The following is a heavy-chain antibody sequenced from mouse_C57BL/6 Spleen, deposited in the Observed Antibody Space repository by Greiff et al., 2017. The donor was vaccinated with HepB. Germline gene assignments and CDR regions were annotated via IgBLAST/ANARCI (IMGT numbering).Heavy chain of an antibody. CDR1: GYTFTDYY. Sequence: VQLQQSGAELVRPGASVKLSCKASGYTFTDYYINWVKQRPGQGLEWIARIYPGSGNTYYNEKFKGKSALTAEKASSTAYMQLSSLTSEDSAVYFCALRPSLGYFDVWGTGTTVTVSS. CDR3: ALRPSLGYFDV. V-gene: IGHV1-76*01. CDR2: IYPGSGNT. J-gene: IGHJ1*03.